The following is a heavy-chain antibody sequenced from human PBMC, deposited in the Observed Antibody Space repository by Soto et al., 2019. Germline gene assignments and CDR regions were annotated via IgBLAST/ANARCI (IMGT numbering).Heavy chain of an antibody. Sequence: VQLVESGGGLVKPGGSLRLSCAASGFSFSNAWMNWVRQAPGKGLEWVGRVKSKADGETSDYDVSVKDRFTISRDDSKYTLYLQMSSLRIDDTGVYFCASGDCSHDYYHAMDVWGQGTKVTVSS. J-gene: IGHJ6*02. CDR3: ASGDCSHDYYHAMDV. V-gene: IGHV3-15*07. D-gene: IGHD2-21*02. CDR1: GFSFSNAW. CDR2: VKSKADGETS.